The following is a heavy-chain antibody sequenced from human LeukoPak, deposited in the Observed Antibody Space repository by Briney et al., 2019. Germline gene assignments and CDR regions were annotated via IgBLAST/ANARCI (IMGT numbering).Heavy chain of an antibody. CDR2: IIPISGTT. D-gene: IGHD1-26*01. CDR1: GGTFTSYA. V-gene: IGHV1-69*15. Sequence: GSSVKVSCKTSGGTFTSYAITWVRQAPGQGLEWMGKIIPISGTTNYAQKFQGRVTFTADEYTRTAYMELSSLRSEDTALYYCARKLRLGGNWFDPWGQGTLVTVSS. CDR3: ARKLRLGGNWFDP. J-gene: IGHJ5*02.